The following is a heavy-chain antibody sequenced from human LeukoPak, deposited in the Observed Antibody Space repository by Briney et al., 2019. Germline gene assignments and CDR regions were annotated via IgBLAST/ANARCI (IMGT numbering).Heavy chain of an antibody. J-gene: IGHJ2*01. D-gene: IGHD2-15*01. Sequence: PGGSLRLSCAASGFTFSTYTMNWVRQAPGRGLEWVSSISSSSAYIYYADSVKGRFTISRDNAKNSLYLQMNSLRAEDTALYYCARDGRRRDYCSSSSCYWYFDLWGRGTLVTVSS. V-gene: IGHV3-21*01. CDR2: ISSSSAYI. CDR1: GFTFSTYT. CDR3: ARDGRRRDYCSSSSCYWYFDL.